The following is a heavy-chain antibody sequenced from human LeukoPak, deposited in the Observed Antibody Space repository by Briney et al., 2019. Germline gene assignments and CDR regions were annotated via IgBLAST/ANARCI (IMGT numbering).Heavy chain of an antibody. CDR3: ARVDVLRFLEWSYEVP. CDR1: GYTFTSYG. Sequence: GGSVKVSCKASGYTFTSYGISWVRQAPGQGLEWMGWISAYNGNTNYAQKLQGRVTMTTDTSTSTAYMELRSLRSDDTAVYYCARVDVLRFLEWSYEVPWGQGTLVTVSS. J-gene: IGHJ5*02. D-gene: IGHD3-3*01. V-gene: IGHV1-18*01. CDR2: ISAYNGNT.